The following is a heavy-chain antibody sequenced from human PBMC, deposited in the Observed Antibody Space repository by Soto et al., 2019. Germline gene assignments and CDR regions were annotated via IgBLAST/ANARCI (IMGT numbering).Heavy chain of an antibody. D-gene: IGHD1-26*01. CDR2: INAGNGNT. CDR1: GYTLNRYY. CDR3: ARDAVEVGAVDYFDY. J-gene: IGHJ4*02. Sequence: ASVKVSCKASGYTLNRYYMHWVRQAPGPGREWMGWINAGNGNTKYSQKFQGRVTITRDTSASTAYMELSSLRSEDTAVYYCARDAVEVGAVDYFDYWGQGTLVTVSS. V-gene: IGHV1-3*01.